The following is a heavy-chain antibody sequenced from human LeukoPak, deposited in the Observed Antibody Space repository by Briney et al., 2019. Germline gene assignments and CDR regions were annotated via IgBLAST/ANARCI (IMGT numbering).Heavy chain of an antibody. D-gene: IGHD5-12*01. CDR1: GFTFSNSG. J-gene: IGHJ4*02. CDR3: AKGESVGYFGYRFDY. CDR2: IQYDGSSK. V-gene: IGHV3-30*02. Sequence: PGGSLRLSCAASGFTFSNSGMHWVRQAPGKGLEWVAFIQYDGSSKYYADSVKGRFTISRDNSKNTLYLQMNSLRAEDTAVYYCAKGESVGYFGYRFDYWGQGTLVTVSS.